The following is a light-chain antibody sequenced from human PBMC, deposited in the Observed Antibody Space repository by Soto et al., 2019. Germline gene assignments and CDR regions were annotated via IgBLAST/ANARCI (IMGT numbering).Light chain of an antibody. J-gene: IGKJ4*01. CDR2: DAS. CDR1: QIISSW. CDR3: HQYNSFPLT. V-gene: IGKV1-5*01. Sequence: DIQMTQSPSTLSASVGHRVTITCRASQIISSWLAWYQQQPGKAPKLLSYDASSLESGVPSRCRGSGAGTVFTLNISSLQHDDFATYYCHQYNSFPLTFGGGTKVDNK.